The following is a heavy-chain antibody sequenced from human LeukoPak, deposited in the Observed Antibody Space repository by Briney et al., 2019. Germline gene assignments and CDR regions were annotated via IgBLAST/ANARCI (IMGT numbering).Heavy chain of an antibody. CDR2: IYYSGST. CDR3: ARDSSGIAAAGTGWFDP. J-gene: IGHJ5*02. CDR1: GGSISSYY. V-gene: IGHV4-59*01. Sequence: PSETLSLTCTVSGGSISSYYWSWIRQPPGKGLEWIGYIYYSGSTNYNPSLKSRVTISVDTSKNQFSLKLSSVTAADTAVYYCARDSSGIAAAGTGWFDPWGQGTLVTVSS. D-gene: IGHD6-13*01.